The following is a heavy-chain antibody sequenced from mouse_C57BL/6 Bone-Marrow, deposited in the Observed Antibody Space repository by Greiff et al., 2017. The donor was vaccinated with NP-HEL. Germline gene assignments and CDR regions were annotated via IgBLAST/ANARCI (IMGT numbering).Heavy chain of an antibody. CDR1: GFTFSDYY. CDR2: ISNGGGST. J-gene: IGHJ4*01. Sequence: DVMLVESGGGLVQPGGSLKLSCAASGFTFSDYYMYWVRQTPEKRLEWVAYISNGGGSTYYPDTVKGRFTISRDNAKNTLYLQMSRLKSEDTAMYYCARDLRDYDAMDYWGQGTSVTVSS. CDR3: ARDLRDYDAMDY. V-gene: IGHV5-12*01.